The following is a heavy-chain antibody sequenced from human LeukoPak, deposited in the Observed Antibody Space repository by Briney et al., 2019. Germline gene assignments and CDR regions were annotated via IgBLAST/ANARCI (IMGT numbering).Heavy chain of an antibody. Sequence: SETLSLTCTVSGGSISSYYWSWIRQPRGKGLEWIGYIYYSGSTNYNPSLKSRVTISVDTSKNQFSLKLSSVTAADTAVYYCARVNDYGDSKIDYWGQGTLVTVSS. V-gene: IGHV4-59*01. CDR1: GGSISSYY. CDR3: ARVNDYGDSKIDY. D-gene: IGHD4-17*01. CDR2: IYYSGST. J-gene: IGHJ4*02.